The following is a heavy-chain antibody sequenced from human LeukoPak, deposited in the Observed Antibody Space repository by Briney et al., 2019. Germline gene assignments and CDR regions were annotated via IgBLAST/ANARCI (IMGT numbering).Heavy chain of an antibody. CDR3: ARDGPATAISGGYYYYYYGMDV. J-gene: IGHJ6*02. Sequence: GGSLRLSCAASGFTFSSYAMHWVRQAPGKGLEWVAIISPDGSNKYFADSVKGRFTISRDNSKNTLYLQKNSLRTEDTAVYYCARDGPATAISGGYYYYYYGMDVWGQGTTVTVSS. CDR2: ISPDGSNK. D-gene: IGHD2-2*02. V-gene: IGHV3-30-3*01. CDR1: GFTFSSYA.